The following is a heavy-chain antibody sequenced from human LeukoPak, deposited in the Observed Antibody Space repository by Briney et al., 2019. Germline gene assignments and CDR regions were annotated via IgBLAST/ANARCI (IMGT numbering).Heavy chain of an antibody. J-gene: IGHJ4*02. V-gene: IGHV3-53*01. CDR1: GFTVSNDY. D-gene: IGHD5-24*01. Sequence: GGSLRLSCVVSGFTVSNDYMSWVHQAPGRGLEWVSVIYSGGYTNYADSVKGRSTISRDNSKNTVYLEMHNLTVADTAIYYCASETFTIPFDYWGQGTLVTVSS. CDR3: ASETFTIPFDY. CDR2: IYSGGYT.